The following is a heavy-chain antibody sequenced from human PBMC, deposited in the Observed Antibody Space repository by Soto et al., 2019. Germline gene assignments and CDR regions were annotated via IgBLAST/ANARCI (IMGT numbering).Heavy chain of an antibody. D-gene: IGHD6-6*01. J-gene: IGHJ4*02. CDR2: IWYDGINK. V-gene: IGHV3-33*01. Sequence: PGGSLRLSCAGSGFIFSSFAMHWVRQAPGKGLEWVAVIWYDGINKYYADSVKGRFTISRDNSENTLYLQMNSLRVEDTAVYYCARDSSVEARYFDSWGQGTLVTVSS. CDR3: ARDSSVEARYFDS. CDR1: GFIFSSFA.